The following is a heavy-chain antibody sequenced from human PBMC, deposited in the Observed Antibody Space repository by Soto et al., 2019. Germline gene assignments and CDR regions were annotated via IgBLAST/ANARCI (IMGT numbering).Heavy chain of an antibody. Sequence: ASVKVSCKVSGYTLTELSMHWVRQAPGKGLEWMGGFDPEDGETIYAQKFQGRVTMTEDTSTDTAYMELSSLRSEDTAVYYCATDPVWFGAQGVWGQGTMVTVSS. CDR1: GYTLTELS. J-gene: IGHJ3*01. CDR3: ATDPVWFGAQGV. CDR2: FDPEDGET. V-gene: IGHV1-24*01. D-gene: IGHD3-10*01.